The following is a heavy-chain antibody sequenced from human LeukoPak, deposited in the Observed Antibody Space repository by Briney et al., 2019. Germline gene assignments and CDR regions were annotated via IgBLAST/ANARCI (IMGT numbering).Heavy chain of an antibody. V-gene: IGHV3-33*08. CDR2: IWYDGSNK. CDR1: GFTFSSYG. Sequence: GGSLRLSCAASGFTFSSYGMHWVRQAPGKGLEWVAVIWYDGSNKYYADSVKGRFTISRDNSKNTLYLQMNSLRAEDTAVYYCARDCTNGVCYGTDFDYWGQGTLVTASS. J-gene: IGHJ4*02. D-gene: IGHD2-8*01. CDR3: ARDCTNGVCYGTDFDY.